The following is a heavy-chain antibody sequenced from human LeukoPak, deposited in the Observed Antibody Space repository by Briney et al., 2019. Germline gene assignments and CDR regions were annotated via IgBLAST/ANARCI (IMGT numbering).Heavy chain of an antibody. J-gene: IGHJ4*02. V-gene: IGHV6-1*01. CDR3: ARILDSAWGELGY. CDR2: KYYRSTWYS. Sequence: SQTLSLTCAISGDSVSSSSAAWNWTRQSPSRGLEWLGRKYYRSTWYSDYAESVKSRITINPDTPKNQFSLQLNSVTPEDTAVYYCARILDSAWGELGYWGQGTLVTVSS. CDR1: GDSVSSSSAA. D-gene: IGHD6-19*01.